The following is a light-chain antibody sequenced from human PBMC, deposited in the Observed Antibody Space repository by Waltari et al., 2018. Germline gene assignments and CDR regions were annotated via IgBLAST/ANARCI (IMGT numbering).Light chain of an antibody. Sequence: SYVLTQPPSVSVAPGQTARIPCGGSHMCSISPNWYQQKPGHAPVLLIHDDSDRPSGIPERFSGSNSGNTGTLSISRVEAGDEADYYCQVWDTSNDHAVFGGGTKLTVL. CDR3: QVWDTSNDHAV. CDR2: DDS. V-gene: IGLV3-21*02. CDR1: HMCSIS. J-gene: IGLJ2*01.